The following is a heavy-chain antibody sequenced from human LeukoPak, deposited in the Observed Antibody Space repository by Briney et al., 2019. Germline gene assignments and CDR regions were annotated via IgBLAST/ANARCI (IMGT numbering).Heavy chain of an antibody. V-gene: IGHV3-30*18. Sequence: GRSLSLSCAVSGLTLTSYGMHWVRQAPGKGLGWVAVISYDGSNKYYADSVKGRFTISRDNSKNTLYLQMNSLRAEDTAVYYCAKDRASSGWYYFDYWGQGTLVTVSS. CDR1: GLTLTSYG. D-gene: IGHD6-19*01. J-gene: IGHJ4*02. CDR3: AKDRASSGWYYFDY. CDR2: ISYDGSNK.